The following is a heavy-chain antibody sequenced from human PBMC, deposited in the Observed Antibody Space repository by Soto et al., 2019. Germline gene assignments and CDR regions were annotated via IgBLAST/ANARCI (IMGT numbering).Heavy chain of an antibody. CDR1: GFTFNSYA. CDR2: ISSRGGRT. CDR3: AKDHGPYGDGLDY. D-gene: IGHD4-17*01. Sequence: EVQLLESGGGLVQPGGSLRLSCAASGFTFNSYAMSWVRQAPGKGLEWVSAISSRGGRTHYADSVKGRFTISRDNSKNTLYPQVNSLRAEDTAVYYCAKDHGPYGDGLDYWGQGTLVTVSS. V-gene: IGHV3-23*01. J-gene: IGHJ4*02.